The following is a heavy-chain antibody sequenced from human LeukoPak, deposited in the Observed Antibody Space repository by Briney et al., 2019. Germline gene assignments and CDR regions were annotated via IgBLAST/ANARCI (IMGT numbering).Heavy chain of an antibody. V-gene: IGHV4-59*01. CDR3: VRSLDTAMDPFDY. J-gene: IGHJ4*02. CDR1: GGSISSYY. CDR2: IYYSGST. D-gene: IGHD5-18*01. Sequence: SETLSLTCTVSGGSISSYYWSWIRQPPGKGLEWIGYIYYSGSTNYNPSLKSRVTISVDTSKNQFSLKLSSVTAADTAVYCCVRSLDTAMDPFDYWGQGTLVTVSS.